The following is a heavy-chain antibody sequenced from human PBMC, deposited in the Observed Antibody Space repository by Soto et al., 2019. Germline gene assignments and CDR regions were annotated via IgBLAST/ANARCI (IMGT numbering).Heavy chain of an antibody. J-gene: IGHJ4*02. D-gene: IGHD7-27*01. CDR3: ARDLLTGEGGGYYFDY. CDR2: ISYDGSNK. V-gene: IGHV3-30*04. Sequence: GGSLRLSCAASGFTFSSYAMHWVRQAPGKGLEWVAVISYDGSNKYYADSVKGRFTISRDNSKNTLYLQMNSLRAEDTAVYYCARDLLTGEGGGYYFDYWGQGTLVTVSS. CDR1: GFTFSSYA.